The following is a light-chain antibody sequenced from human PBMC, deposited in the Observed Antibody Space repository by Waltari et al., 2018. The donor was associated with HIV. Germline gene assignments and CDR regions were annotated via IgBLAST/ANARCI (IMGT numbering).Light chain of an antibody. V-gene: IGKV3-20*01. CDR3: QQYGSSPQT. CDR2: AAS. Sequence: VLTQSPATLSLSPGEGAVLSCRASQSVNSNSLAWYQQTPGQAPRLLIFAASSRATGIPDRVSGSGSGTDFTLAISGLKPEEFATYYCQQYGSSPQTFGQGTKLEIK. CDR1: QSVNSNS. J-gene: IGKJ2*01.